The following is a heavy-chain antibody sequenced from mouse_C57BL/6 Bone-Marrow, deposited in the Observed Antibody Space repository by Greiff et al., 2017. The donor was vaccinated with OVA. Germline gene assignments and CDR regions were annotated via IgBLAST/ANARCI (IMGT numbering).Heavy chain of an antibody. V-gene: IGHV2-9-1*01. CDR1: GFSLTSYA. J-gene: IGHJ4*01. CDR3: ASLYYDYDRVYAMDY. CDR2: IWTGGGT. D-gene: IGHD2-4*01. Sequence: VKLVESGPGLVAPSQSLSITCTVSGFSLTSYAISWVRQPPGKGLEWLGVIWTGGGTNYNSALKSRLSISKDNSKSQVFLKMNSLQTDDTARYYCASLYYDYDRVYAMDYWGQGTSVTVSS.